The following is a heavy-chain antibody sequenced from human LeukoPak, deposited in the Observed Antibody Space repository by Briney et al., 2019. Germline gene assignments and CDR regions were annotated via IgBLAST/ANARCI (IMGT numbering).Heavy chain of an antibody. CDR1: GGSFSGYY. CDR3: ARLSRIAAAGAYDYHSLDV. CDR2: VYNSGTT. V-gene: IGHV4-34*01. D-gene: IGHD6-13*01. J-gene: IGHJ6*02. Sequence: SETLSLTCAVYGGSFSGYYWSWIRQPPGKGLEWIGDVYNSGTTSYNPSLTGRATISVDRSKNHLSLRLTSVTAADTAVYYCARLSRIAAAGAYDYHSLDVWGQGTTVTVSS.